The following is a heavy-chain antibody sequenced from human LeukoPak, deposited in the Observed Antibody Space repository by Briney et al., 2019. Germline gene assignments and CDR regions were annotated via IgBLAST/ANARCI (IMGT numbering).Heavy chain of an antibody. CDR2: ISGSGSGT. Sequence: GGSLRLSCAASGFPFSYYGMHWVRQAPGKGLEWVSSISGSGSGTYYADSVKGRFTISRDNSKNTLYLQMNSLRAEDTAVYYCAKVAYNWISYGPFDYWGQGTLVTVSS. D-gene: IGHD1-20*01. J-gene: IGHJ4*02. CDR3: AKVAYNWISYGPFDY. CDR1: GFPFSYYG. V-gene: IGHV3-23*01.